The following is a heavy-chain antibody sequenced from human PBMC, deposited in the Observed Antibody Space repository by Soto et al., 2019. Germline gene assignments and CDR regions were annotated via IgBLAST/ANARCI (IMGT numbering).Heavy chain of an antibody. CDR2: IYYSGST. CDR3: ARGNLWELFH. CDR1: GGSISTFY. D-gene: IGHD1-26*01. J-gene: IGHJ4*02. Sequence: TVSGGSISTFYWNWIRQPPGKGLEWIGYIYYSGSTNYNPSLKSRVTISVDTSENQFSLKLSSVTAADTAIYYCARGNLWELFHCGQGTLVTVS. V-gene: IGHV4-59*01.